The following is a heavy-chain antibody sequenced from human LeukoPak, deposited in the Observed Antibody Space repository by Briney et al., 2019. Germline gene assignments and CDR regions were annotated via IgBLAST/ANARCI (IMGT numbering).Heavy chain of an antibody. CDR1: GDSVSSHY. V-gene: IGHV4-59*02. Sequence: PSETLSLTCSVSGDSVSSHYWSWIRQPPGRGLEWIGFIFYTGSTNYNPSLTSRVTTSVDTSKNQFSLKMSSVTAADTAVYYCARHRRYYDTRSSPLGWFDPWGQGTLVTVSS. CDR3: ARHRRYYDTRSSPLGWFDP. CDR2: IFYTGST. J-gene: IGHJ5*02. D-gene: IGHD3-22*01.